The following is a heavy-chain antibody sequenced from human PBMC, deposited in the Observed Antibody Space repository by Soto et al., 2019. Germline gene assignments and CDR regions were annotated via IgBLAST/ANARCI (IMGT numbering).Heavy chain of an antibody. V-gene: IGHV4-4*02. Sequence: QVQLQESGPGLVKPSGTLSLTCAVSAGSISSSNWWTWVRQSPGKGLEWIGEIHHSGSTNYNPSLKSRVTMSIDKSKNQFSLKLTSVTAADTADYYCARMSYYDSSGYYNMDVWGQGTTVTVSS. D-gene: IGHD3-22*01. J-gene: IGHJ6*02. CDR1: AGSISSSNW. CDR3: ARMSYYDSSGYYNMDV. CDR2: IHHSGST.